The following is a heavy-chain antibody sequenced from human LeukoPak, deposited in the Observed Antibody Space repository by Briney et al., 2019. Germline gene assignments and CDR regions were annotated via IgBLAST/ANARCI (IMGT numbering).Heavy chain of an antibody. D-gene: IGHD1-7*01. CDR2: IYYSGST. CDR3: ARDGRYNWNYGYYYMDV. Sequence: KTLESPSLTRTVSRGSISSLYWSSVRQPPGQGLGCMGYIYYSGSTNYNPSLKSRVTISVDTSKNQFSLKLSSVTAADTALYYCARDGRYNWNYGYYYMDVWGKGTTVTVSS. J-gene: IGHJ6*03. V-gene: IGHV4-59*11. CDR1: RGSISSLY.